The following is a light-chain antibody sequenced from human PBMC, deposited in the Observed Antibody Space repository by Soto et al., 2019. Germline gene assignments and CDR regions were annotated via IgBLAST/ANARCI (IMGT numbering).Light chain of an antibody. CDR3: QQSYSTPPT. Sequence: DIQMTQSPASLSSSVAERFTITCRASQSISSYLNWYQQKPGKAPKLLIYAASSLQSGVPSRFSGSGSGTDFTLTISSLQPEDFATYYCQQSYSTPPTFGQGTRLEIK. V-gene: IGKV1-39*01. J-gene: IGKJ5*01. CDR1: QSISSY. CDR2: AAS.